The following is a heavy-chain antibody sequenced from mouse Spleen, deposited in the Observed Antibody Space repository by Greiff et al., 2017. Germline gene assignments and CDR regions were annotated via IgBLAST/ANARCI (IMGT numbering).Heavy chain of an antibody. CDR3: ARHEEEGLIYYYGRAGVYYAMDY. J-gene: IGHJ4*01. V-gene: IGHV1-62-2*01. CDR1: GYTFTEYT. CDR2: FYPGSGSI. Sequence: QVQLQQSGAELVKPGASVKLSCKASGYTFTEYTIHWVKQRSGQGLEWIGWFYPGSGSIKYNEKFKDKATLTADKSSSTVYMELSRLTSEDSAVYFCARHEEEGLIYYYGRAGVYYAMDYWGQGTSVTVSS. D-gene: IGHD1-1*01.